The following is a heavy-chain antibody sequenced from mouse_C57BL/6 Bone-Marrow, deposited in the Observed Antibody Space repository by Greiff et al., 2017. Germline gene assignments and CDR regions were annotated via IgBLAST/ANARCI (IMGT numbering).Heavy chain of an antibody. V-gene: IGHV1-69*01. Sequence: VQLQQPGAELVMPGASVKLSCKASGYTFTSYWMHWVKQRPGQGLEWIGEIDPSDSYTNYNQKFKGKSTLTVDKSSSTAYMQLSSLTSEDSAVYYCARRIAATVVALSDYAMDYWGQGTSVTVSS. J-gene: IGHJ4*01. CDR2: IDPSDSYT. CDR3: ARRIAATVVALSDYAMDY. D-gene: IGHD1-1*01. CDR1: GYTFTSYW.